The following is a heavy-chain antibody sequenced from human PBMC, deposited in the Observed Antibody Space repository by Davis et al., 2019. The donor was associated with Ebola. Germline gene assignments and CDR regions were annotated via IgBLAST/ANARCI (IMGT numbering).Heavy chain of an antibody. V-gene: IGHV1-18*01. CDR3: AREGDWSHYYYYGMDV. CDR2: ISAYNGNT. J-gene: IGHJ6*04. CDR1: GYTFTSYG. D-gene: IGHD2-21*02. Sequence: AASVHVSCMASGYTFTSYGISWVRQAPGQGLEWMGWISAYNGNTNYAQKLQGRVTMTTDTSTSTAYMELRSLRSDDTAVYYCAREGDWSHYYYYGMDVWGKGTTVTVSS.